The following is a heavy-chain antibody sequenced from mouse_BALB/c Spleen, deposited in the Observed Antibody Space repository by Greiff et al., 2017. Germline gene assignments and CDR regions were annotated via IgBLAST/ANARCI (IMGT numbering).Heavy chain of an antibody. CDR3: ARGEGYYYYGSSSLAY. V-gene: IGHV2-9*02. CDR2: IWAGGST. D-gene: IGHD1-1*01. CDR1: GFSLTSYG. Sequence: VQGVESGPGLVAPSQSLSITCTVSGFSLTSYGVHWVRQPPGKGLEWLGVIWAGGSTNYNSALMSRLSISKDNSKSQVFLKMNSLQTDDTAMYYCARGEGYYYYGSSSLAYWGQGTLVTVSA. J-gene: IGHJ3*01.